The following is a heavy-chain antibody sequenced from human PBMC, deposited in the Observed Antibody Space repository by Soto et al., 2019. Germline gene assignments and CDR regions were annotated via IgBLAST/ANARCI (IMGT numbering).Heavy chain of an antibody. CDR3: AKDFTIFGVVLGMDV. CDR2: ISGSGGST. CDR1: GFTFSSYA. J-gene: IGHJ6*02. Sequence: PGGSLRLSCAASGFTFSSYAMSWVRQAPGKGLEWVSAISGSGGSTYYADSVKGRFTISRDNSKNTLYLQMNSLRAEDPAVYYCAKDFTIFGVVLGMDVWGQGTTVTVSS. V-gene: IGHV3-23*01. D-gene: IGHD3-3*01.